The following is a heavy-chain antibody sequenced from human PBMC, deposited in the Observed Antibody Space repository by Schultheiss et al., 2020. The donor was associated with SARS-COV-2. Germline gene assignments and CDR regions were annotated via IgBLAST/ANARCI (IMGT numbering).Heavy chain of an antibody. V-gene: IGHV4-59*12. CDR3: AISSNIVVVVAAKRENAFDI. Sequence: SETLSLTCTVSGGSISSYYWSWIRQPPGKGLEWIGYIYYSGSTNYNPSLKSRVTISVDTSKNQFSLKLSSVTAADTAVYYCAISSNIVVVVAAKRENAFDIWGQGTMVTVAS. CDR1: GGSISSYY. J-gene: IGHJ3*02. CDR2: IYYSGST. D-gene: IGHD2-15*01.